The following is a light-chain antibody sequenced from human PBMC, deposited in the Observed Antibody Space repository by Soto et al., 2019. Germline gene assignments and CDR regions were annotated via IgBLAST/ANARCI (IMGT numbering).Light chain of an antibody. CDR1: QSISDW. J-gene: IGKJ1*01. CDR2: KAS. V-gene: IGKV1-5*03. CDR3: QYRDDSSWT. Sequence: DIQMTQSPSTLSASVGDRVTITCRASQSISDWLAWYQQKPGKAPKFLIYKASNLEGGVPSRFSGSGSGTEFTPTISSLHPDDFATYYCQYRDDSSWTFGQGTKVEIK.